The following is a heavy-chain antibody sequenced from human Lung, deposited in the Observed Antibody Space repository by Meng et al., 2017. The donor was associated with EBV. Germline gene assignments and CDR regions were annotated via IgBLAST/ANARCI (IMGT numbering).Heavy chain of an antibody. V-gene: IGHV7-4-1*02. J-gene: IGHJ5*02. D-gene: IGHD2/OR15-2a*01. CDR1: GYTFSTYT. CDR2: ISTNTGTP. CDR3: ARGGNFDP. Sequence: QGPLVQSGSELKKPGAPVRVSCKASGYTFSTYTINWVRQAHGRGLEWMGWISTNTGTPTYTQGFTGRFVFSLGTSVSTAYLQISSLKAEDTAVYYCARGGNFDPWGQGTLVTVSS.